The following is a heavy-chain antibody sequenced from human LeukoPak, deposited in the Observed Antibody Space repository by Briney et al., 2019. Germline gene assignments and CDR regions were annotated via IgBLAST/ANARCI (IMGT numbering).Heavy chain of an antibody. CDR1: GFGVSSNH. Sequence: PGGSLRLSCAVSGFGVSSNHVAWVRQAPGKGLEWVSVRQPGNVSYYADSVKGRFTASADTSKNTLYLQMNNLRSEDTALYYCARERDYDTYFDYWGQETPVTVSS. CDR3: ARERDYDTYFDY. V-gene: IGHV3-53*01. D-gene: IGHD3-22*01. J-gene: IGHJ4*02. CDR2: RQPGNVS.